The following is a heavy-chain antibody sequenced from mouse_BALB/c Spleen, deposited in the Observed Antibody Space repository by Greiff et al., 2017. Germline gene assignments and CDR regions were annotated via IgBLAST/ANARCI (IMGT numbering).Heavy chain of an antibody. CDR2: INPNNGGT. CDR1: GYTFTDYN. Sequence: EVQLQESGPELVKPGASVKIPCKASGYTFTDYNMDWVKQSHGKSLEWIGDINPNNGGTIYNQKFKGKATLTVDKSSSTAYMELRSLTSEDTAVYYCTRGDYDVEYYFDYWGQGTTLTVSS. D-gene: IGHD2-4*01. CDR3: TRGDYDVEYYFDY. J-gene: IGHJ2*01. V-gene: IGHV1-18*01.